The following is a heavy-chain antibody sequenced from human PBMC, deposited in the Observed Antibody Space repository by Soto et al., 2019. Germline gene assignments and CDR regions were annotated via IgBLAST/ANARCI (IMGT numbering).Heavy chain of an antibody. CDR1: GDSMTSSSYY. V-gene: IGHV4-39*01. J-gene: IGHJ5*02. Sequence: QLQLQESGPGLVKPSETLSLTCTVSGDSMTSSSYYWGWIRQPPGKGLEWVGSIYYSERTSYDSGSTYYGPSLNRRVAISGDTSKGQLSLKLSSVTAADTAVYYCARHTRNQFDPWGQGTLVTVSS. CDR3: ARHTRNQFDP. CDR2: IYYSERTSYDSGST.